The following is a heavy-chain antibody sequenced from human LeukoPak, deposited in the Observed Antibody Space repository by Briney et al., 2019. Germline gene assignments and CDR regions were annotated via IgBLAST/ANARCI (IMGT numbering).Heavy chain of an antibody. Sequence: GGSLRLSCAASGFTFTNHGMSWVRQALGKGLEWVSAITGSGDRTYYADSVKGRFTISRDNSKNTLYLQMNSLRAEDTAVYYCAKDRAGIAAAHDYWGQGTLVTVSS. J-gene: IGHJ4*02. V-gene: IGHV3-23*01. CDR3: AKDRAGIAAAHDY. CDR2: ITGSGDRT. D-gene: IGHD6-13*01. CDR1: GFTFTNHG.